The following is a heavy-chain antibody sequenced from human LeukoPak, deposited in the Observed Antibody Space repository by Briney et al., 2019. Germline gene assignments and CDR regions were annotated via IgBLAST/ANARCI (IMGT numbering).Heavy chain of an antibody. J-gene: IGHJ5*02. CDR3: VRDRGWFDP. V-gene: IGHV3-7*01. Sequence: TGGSLRLSCTASGFTFTDYWMTWVRQAPGRGLEWVASIKQDGREKHYVDSVKGRFTISRDSAKSSLYLQMNSLRVADTAVYYCVRDRGWFDPWGQGTLVTVSS. CDR2: IKQDGREK. CDR1: GFTFTDYW.